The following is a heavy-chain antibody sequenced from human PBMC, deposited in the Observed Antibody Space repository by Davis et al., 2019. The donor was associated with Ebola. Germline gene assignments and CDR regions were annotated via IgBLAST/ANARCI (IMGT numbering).Heavy chain of an antibody. V-gene: IGHV1-18*01. CDR1: GYTLPSYG. Sequence: ASVKVSCKASGYTLPSYGISWVRQAPGQGLEWVGWVSAYNDDTRYARRLQGRVTMTLDTSTSTAYMDLRSLTSDDTAMYYCVMDCSDANCGVTYFFDFWGQGTPVTVSS. J-gene: IGHJ4*02. CDR3: VMDCSDANCGVTYFFDF. CDR2: VSAYNDDT. D-gene: IGHD2-15*01.